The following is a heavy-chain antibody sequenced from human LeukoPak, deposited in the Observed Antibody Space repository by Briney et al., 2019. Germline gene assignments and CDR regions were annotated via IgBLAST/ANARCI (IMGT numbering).Heavy chain of an antibody. CDR2: ISSSGSTK. Sequence: GGSLRLSCAASGFTFSSYEMNWVRQAPGKGLEWVSYISSSGSTKYYADSVKGRFTISRDNAKNSLYLQMNSLRAEDTAVYYCAKVNQPWFGESLDYWGQGTLVTVSS. CDR1: GFTFSSYE. D-gene: IGHD3-10*01. J-gene: IGHJ4*02. CDR3: AKVNQPWFGESLDY. V-gene: IGHV3-48*03.